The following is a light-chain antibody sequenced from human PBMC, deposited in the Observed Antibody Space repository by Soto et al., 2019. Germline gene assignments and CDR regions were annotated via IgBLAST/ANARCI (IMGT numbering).Light chain of an antibody. J-gene: IGKJ1*01. CDR3: QQANSFPWT. CDR2: AAS. Sequence: DIQMTQSPSSVSASVGDRVTITCRASQGIGSWLAWYQQKPGKAPKLLIYAASSSQSGVPSRFSGSGSGTDFTLTISSLQHEDFATYYCQQANSFPWTFGQGTKVDIK. CDR1: QGIGSW. V-gene: IGKV1-12*01.